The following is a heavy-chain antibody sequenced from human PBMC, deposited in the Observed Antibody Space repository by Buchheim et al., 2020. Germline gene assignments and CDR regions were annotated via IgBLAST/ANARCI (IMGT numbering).Heavy chain of an antibody. Sequence: QLQLVQSGAEVKKPGASVKVSCKASGYTFTGFYMHWVRQAPGQGLEWLGWFIPNSGGTNYAQKFHGRVPLTRDTSISNTYLELSRLRSDDTAVYYCASGGLTGYSFFDYWGQGTL. V-gene: IGHV1-2*02. CDR2: FIPNSGGT. J-gene: IGHJ4*02. D-gene: IGHD3-9*01. CDR3: ASGGLTGYSFFDY. CDR1: GYTFTGFY.